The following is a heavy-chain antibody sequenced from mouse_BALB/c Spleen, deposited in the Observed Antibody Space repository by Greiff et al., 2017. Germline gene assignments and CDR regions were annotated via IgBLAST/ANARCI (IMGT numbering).Heavy chain of an antibody. J-gene: IGHJ2*01. V-gene: IGHV3-6*02. CDR1: GYSITSCYY. CDR3: ARGGVWSHFDY. D-gene: IGHD2-10*02. Sequence: EVKVEESGPGLVKPSQSLSLTCSVTGYSITSCYYWNWIRQFPGNKLEWMGYISYDGSNNYNPSLKNRISITRDTSKNQFFLKLNSVTTEDTATYYCARGGVWSHFDYWGQGTTLTVSS. CDR2: ISYDGSN.